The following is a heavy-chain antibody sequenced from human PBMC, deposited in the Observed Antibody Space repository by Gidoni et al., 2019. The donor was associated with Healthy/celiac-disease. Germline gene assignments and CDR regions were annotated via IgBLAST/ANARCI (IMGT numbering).Heavy chain of an antibody. V-gene: IGHV3-48*03. J-gene: IGHJ6*02. CDR3: ASFDFWRGRQRGGGNYYYYYGMDV. D-gene: IGHD3-3*01. CDR2: ISSSGSTI. CDR1: GFTFSRYE. Sequence: EVQLVESGGGLVQPGGSLRLSCAASGFTFSRYEMNWVRQAPGKGLEWVSYISSSGSTIYYADSVKGRFTISRDNAKNSLYLQMNSLRAEDTAVYYCASFDFWRGRQRGGGNYYYYYGMDVWGQGTTVTVSS.